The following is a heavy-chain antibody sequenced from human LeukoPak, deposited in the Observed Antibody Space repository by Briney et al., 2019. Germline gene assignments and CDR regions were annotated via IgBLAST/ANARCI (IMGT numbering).Heavy chain of an antibody. CDR1: GFTFSSYA. D-gene: IGHD2-15*01. Sequence: GGSLRLSCAASGFTFSSYAMSWARQAPGKGLEWVSAISGGGGSTYYADSVKGRFTISRDNSNNTLYLQMNSLRAEDTALYFCAKDRDGYCSGGSCLNWLDPWGQGTLVTVSS. V-gene: IGHV3-23*01. CDR3: AKDRDGYCSGGSCLNWLDP. J-gene: IGHJ5*02. CDR2: ISGGGGST.